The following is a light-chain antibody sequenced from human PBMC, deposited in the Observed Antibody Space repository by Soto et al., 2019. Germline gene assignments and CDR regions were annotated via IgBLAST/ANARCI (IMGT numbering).Light chain of an antibody. CDR1: QSGSSSY. Sequence: EIVLTQSPGTLSLSPGERATLSCRASQSGSSSYLAWSQQKPGQAPRLLIYGASSRATGIPDRFSGSGSGTDFTLTISRLEPEDLAVYDCQQYGSSPLYTFGQGTKLVI. J-gene: IGKJ2*01. V-gene: IGKV3-20*01. CDR3: QQYGSSPLYT. CDR2: GAS.